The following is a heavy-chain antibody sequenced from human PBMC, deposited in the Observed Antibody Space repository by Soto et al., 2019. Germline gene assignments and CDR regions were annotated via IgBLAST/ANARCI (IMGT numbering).Heavy chain of an antibody. J-gene: IGHJ6*02. D-gene: IGHD3-3*01. V-gene: IGHV4-59*08. CDR1: GGSIRTYY. CDR3: ARHGPFTTIPYYYYGMDV. Sequence: PSETLSLTCTVSGGSIRTYYWSWIRQPPGKGLEWIGYIYSTGSTHYNPSLKSRVTISVDTSKNQFSLKLSSVTAADTALYFCARHGPFTTIPYYYYGMDVWGQGTTVTVSS. CDR2: IYSTGST.